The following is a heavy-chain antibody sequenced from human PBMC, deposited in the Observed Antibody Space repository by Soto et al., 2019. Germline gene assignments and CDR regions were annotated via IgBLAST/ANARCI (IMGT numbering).Heavy chain of an antibody. V-gene: IGHV3-21*01. CDR3: TRDTFNMMRGVMRGTYYGMDV. CDR2: ISASGSYI. Sequence: GSLRLSCAASGITFSNYNINWVRQVPGTGLAWVAYISASGSYIYYADSVKGRFTISRDNAENSMYLEMTALRAEDTAVYYCTRDTFNMMRGVMRGTYYGMDVWGQGTTVTVSS. D-gene: IGHD3-10*01. J-gene: IGHJ6*02. CDR1: GITFSNYN.